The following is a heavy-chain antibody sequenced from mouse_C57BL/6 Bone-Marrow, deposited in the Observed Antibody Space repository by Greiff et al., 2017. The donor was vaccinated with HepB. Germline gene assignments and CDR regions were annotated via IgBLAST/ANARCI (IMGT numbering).Heavy chain of an antibody. V-gene: IGHV1-80*01. CDR3: ARTWLLRPRYFDV. CDR1: GYAFSSYW. CDR2: IYPGDGDT. D-gene: IGHD2-3*01. Sequence: QVQLQQSGAELVKPGASVKISCKASGYAFSSYWMNWVKQRPGKGLEWIGQIYPGDGDTNYNGKFKGKATLTADKSSSTAYMQLSSLTSEDSAVYFCARTWLLRPRYFDVWGTGTTVTVSS. J-gene: IGHJ1*03.